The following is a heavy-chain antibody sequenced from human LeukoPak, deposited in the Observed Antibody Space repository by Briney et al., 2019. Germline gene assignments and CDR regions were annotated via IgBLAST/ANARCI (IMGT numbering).Heavy chain of an antibody. V-gene: IGHV3-23*01. D-gene: IGHD6-19*01. CDR3: ATDHDSSGWPTFDC. Sequence: PGGSLRLPCVASGYGLNTRGMSWVRQAPGKGLEWVSAITRGDGRTYYADSVRGRFTISRDNSRNTVYMQIDSLRPEDTAVYYCATDHDSSGWPTFDCWGQGTLVTVSS. CDR2: ITRGDGRT. J-gene: IGHJ4*02. CDR1: GYGLNTRG.